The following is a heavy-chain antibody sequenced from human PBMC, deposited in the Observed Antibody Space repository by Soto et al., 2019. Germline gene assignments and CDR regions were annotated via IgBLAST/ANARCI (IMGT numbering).Heavy chain of an antibody. D-gene: IGHD3-22*01. CDR1: GFTVSSNY. J-gene: IGHJ3*02. CDR3: ARGPSRFDYYDSSVLSGAFDI. CDR2: IYSGCST. V-gene: IGHV3-53*01. Sequence: GGSLRLSCAASGFTVSSNYMSWVRQAPGKGLEWVSVIYSGCSTYYADSVKGRFTFSRDNSKNTRYLQMNSLRAEDTAVYYGARGPSRFDYYDSSVLSGAFDIWGQGTMVTVSS.